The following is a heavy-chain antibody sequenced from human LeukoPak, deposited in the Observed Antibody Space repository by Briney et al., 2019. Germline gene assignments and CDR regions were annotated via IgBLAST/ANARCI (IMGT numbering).Heavy chain of an antibody. V-gene: IGHV3-48*03. CDR3: AGDPGGANLDY. CDR2: ISSSGSTI. D-gene: IGHD1-14*01. J-gene: IGHJ4*02. Sequence: HPGGSLRLSCAASGFTFSSYEMNWVRQAPGKGLEWVSYISSSGSTIYYADSVKGRFTISRDNAKNSLYLQMNSLRAEDTAVYYCAGDPGGANLDYWGQGTLVTVSS. CDR1: GFTFSSYE.